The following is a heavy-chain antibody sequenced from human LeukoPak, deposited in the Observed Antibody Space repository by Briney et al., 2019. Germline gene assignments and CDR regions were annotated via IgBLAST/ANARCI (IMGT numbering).Heavy chain of an antibody. J-gene: IGHJ4*02. D-gene: IGHD6-19*01. V-gene: IGHV3-7*01. CDR3: ARVRSGWSFDY. CDR2: IKQDGSEK. Sequence: GGYLRLSCAASGFTFSSSWMSWVRQAPGKGLEWVANIKQDGSEKYYVDSVKGRFTISRDNAKNSLYLQMNSLRAEDTAVYYCARVRSGWSFDYWGQGTLVTVSS. CDR1: GFTFSSSW.